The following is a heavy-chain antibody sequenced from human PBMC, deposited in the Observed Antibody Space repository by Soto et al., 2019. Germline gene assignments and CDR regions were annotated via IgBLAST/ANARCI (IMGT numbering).Heavy chain of an antibody. CDR3: ARLDSTAAAARWFY. Sequence: QVQLVQSGAEVKKPGASVNVSCKASGYTFSNYGISWVRQAPGQGLEWMGWINIYNGNTNYAQKFQGRVTMTSDTPTRTAYRDLRSLGFDDTAVYYCARLDSTAAAARWFYWGQGPLITVSP. D-gene: IGHD6-13*01. J-gene: IGHJ4*02. CDR2: INIYNGNT. CDR1: GYTFSNYG. V-gene: IGHV1-18*01.